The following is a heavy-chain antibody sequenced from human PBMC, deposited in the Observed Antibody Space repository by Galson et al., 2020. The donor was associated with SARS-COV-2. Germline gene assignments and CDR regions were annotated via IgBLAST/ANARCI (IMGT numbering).Heavy chain of an antibody. CDR3: ASHTVGFGP. D-gene: IGHD4-4*01. Sequence: SETLSLTCVVSGDSISSSRWWSWLRQPPGKGLEYIAEIYHNGDVNYTPSLKSRVTISVDKSKNRFSLNLTSVTAADTAVYYCASHTVGFGPWGQGTLVTVSS. V-gene: IGHV4-4*02. CDR1: GDSISSSRW. CDR2: IYHNGDV. J-gene: IGHJ5*02.